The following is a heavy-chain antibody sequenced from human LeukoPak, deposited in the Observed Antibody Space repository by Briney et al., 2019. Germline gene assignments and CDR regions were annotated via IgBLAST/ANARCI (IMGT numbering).Heavy chain of an antibody. D-gene: IGHD1-26*01. CDR2: IIPIFGTA. J-gene: IGHJ4*02. V-gene: IGHV1-69*05. Sequence: SGKVSCKASGGTFSSYAISWVRQAPGQGLEWMGGIIPIFGTANYAQKFQGRVTITTDESTSTAYMELSSLRSEDTAVYYCARDRGGGSYTDYFDYWGQGTLVTVSS. CDR3: ARDRGGGSYTDYFDY. CDR1: GGTFSSYA.